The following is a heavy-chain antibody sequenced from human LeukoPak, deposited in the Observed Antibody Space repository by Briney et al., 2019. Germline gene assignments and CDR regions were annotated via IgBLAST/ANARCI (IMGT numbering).Heavy chain of an antibody. CDR1: GFTFSTYW. D-gene: IGHD6-19*01. V-gene: IGHV3-74*01. J-gene: IGHJ3*02. CDR3: ARGQWLANDVFDI. CDR2: IHNDGSSI. Sequence: QPGGSLRLSCAASGFTFSTYWMHWVRQAPGKGLVWVSRIHNDGSSISYADSVNGRFTISRDNAKNTLFLQMNSLRVEDTAVYYCARGQWLANDVFDIWGQGTMVTVSS.